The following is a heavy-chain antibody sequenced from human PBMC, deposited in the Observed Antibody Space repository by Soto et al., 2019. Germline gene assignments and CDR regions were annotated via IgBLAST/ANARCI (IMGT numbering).Heavy chain of an antibody. V-gene: IGHV4-31*03. CDR3: ATTVPQRSDYYDSSGYPDAFDI. Sequence: SETLSLTCTVSGGSISSGGYYWSWIRQHPGKGLEWIGYIYYSGSTYYNPSLTSRVTISVDTSKNQFSLKLSSVTAADTAVYYCATTVPQRSDYYDSSGYPDAFDIWGQGTMVTVSS. CDR1: GGSISSGGYY. CDR2: IYYSGST. D-gene: IGHD3-22*01. J-gene: IGHJ3*02.